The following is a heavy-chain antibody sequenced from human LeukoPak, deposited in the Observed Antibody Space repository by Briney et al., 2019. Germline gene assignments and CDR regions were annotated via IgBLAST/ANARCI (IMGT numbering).Heavy chain of an antibody. J-gene: IGHJ4*02. CDR2: IKQDGSEK. CDR3: ARYYYDSSGYYYFDY. D-gene: IGHD3-22*01. Sequence: GGSLRLSCAASGFTFITYWMTWVRQAPGKGLEWVANIKQDGSEKYYVDSVKGRFTISRDNAKNSLYLQMNSLRAEDTAVYYCARYYYDSSGYYYFDYWGQGTLVTVSS. CDR1: GFTFITYW. V-gene: IGHV3-7*04.